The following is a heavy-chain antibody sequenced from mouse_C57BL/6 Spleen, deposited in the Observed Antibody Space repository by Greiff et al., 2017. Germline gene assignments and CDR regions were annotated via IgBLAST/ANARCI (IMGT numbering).Heavy chain of an antibody. CDR2: IYPGSGST. V-gene: IGHV1-55*01. CDR1: GYTFTSYW. Sequence: VQLQQPGAELVKPGASVKMSCKASGYTFTSYWITWVKQRPGQGLEWIGDIYPGSGSTNYNEKFKSKATLTVDTSSSTAYMQLSSLTSEDAAVYYCARRETYAGYFDYWGQGTTLTVSS. J-gene: IGHJ2*01. CDR3: ARRETYAGYFDY. D-gene: IGHD6-5*01.